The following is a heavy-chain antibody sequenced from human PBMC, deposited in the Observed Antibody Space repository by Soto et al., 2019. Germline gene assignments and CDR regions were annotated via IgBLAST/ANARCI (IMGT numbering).Heavy chain of an antibody. CDR1: GGSISSGGYY. J-gene: IGHJ6*02. Sequence: QVQLQESGPGLVKPSQTLSLTCTVSGGSISSGGYYWSWIRQHPGKGLEWIGYIYYSGSTYYNPSLKSRVTISVDTSKNQFSLKLSSVTAADTAVYYCARRHSSSWPPVGMDVWGQGTTVIVSS. V-gene: IGHV4-31*03. D-gene: IGHD6-13*01. CDR3: ARRHSSSWPPVGMDV. CDR2: IYYSGST.